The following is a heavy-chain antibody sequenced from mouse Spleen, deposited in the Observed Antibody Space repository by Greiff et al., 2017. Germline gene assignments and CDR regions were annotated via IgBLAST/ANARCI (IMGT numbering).Heavy chain of an antibody. CDR2: IDPSDSYT. V-gene: IGHV1-69*01. CDR3: ARWLLGYAMDY. D-gene: IGHD2-3*01. J-gene: IGHJ4*01. CDR1: GYTFTSYW. Sequence: VQLQQPGAELVMPGASVKLSCKASGYTFTSYWMHWVKQRPGQGLEWIGEIDPSDSYTNYNQKFKGKATLTVDKSSSTAYMQLSSLTSEDSAVYYCARWLLGYAMDYWGQGTSVTVSS.